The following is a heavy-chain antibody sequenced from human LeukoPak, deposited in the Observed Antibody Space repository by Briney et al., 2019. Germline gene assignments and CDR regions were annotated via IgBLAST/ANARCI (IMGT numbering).Heavy chain of an antibody. D-gene: IGHD3-22*01. CDR2: SHYSGIT. V-gene: IGHV4-39*01. Sequence: SETLSLTCTVSGDSFSSSSFHWGWIRQPPGGGLEWVASSHYSGITYYSPSLKSRVTVSVDTSRDRFSLQLSSVTAADTAVYYCVRIYYDSSGYYLTDYYFDSWGQGTLVTVSS. CDR3: VRIYYDSSGYYLTDYYFDS. J-gene: IGHJ4*02. CDR1: GDSFSSSSFH.